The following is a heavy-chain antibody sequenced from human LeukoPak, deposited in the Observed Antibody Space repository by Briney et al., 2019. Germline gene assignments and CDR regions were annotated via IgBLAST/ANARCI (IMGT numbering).Heavy chain of an antibody. V-gene: IGHV1-69*13. CDR1: GGTFSSYA. CDR3: ARSRIFGVVVEYNWFDP. CDR2: IIPIFGTA. J-gene: IGHJ5*02. Sequence: GASVKVSCTASGGTFSSYAISWVRQAPGQGLEWMGGIIPIFGTANYAQKFQGRVTITADESTSTAYMELSSLRSEDTAVYYCARSRIFGVVVEYNWFDPWGQGTLVTVSS. D-gene: IGHD3-3*01.